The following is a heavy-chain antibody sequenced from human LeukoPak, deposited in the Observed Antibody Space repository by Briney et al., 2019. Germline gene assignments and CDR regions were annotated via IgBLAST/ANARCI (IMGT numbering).Heavy chain of an antibody. J-gene: IGHJ4*02. V-gene: IGHV4-34*01. CDR1: GGSFSGYY. CDR3: ARDRYYEPLDY. D-gene: IGHD3-22*01. Sequence: KASETLSLTCAVYGGSFSGYYWSWIRQPPGKGLEWIGEINHSGSTNYNPSLKSRVTISVDTSKNQFSLQLRSVTAADTAVYYCARDRYYEPLDYWGQGTLVTVST. CDR2: INHSGST.